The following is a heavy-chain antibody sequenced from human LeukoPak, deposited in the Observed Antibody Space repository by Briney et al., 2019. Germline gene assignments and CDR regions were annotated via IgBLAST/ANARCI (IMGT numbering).Heavy chain of an antibody. CDR3: ASRSIFGVVTSVFSDAFDI. CDR1: GYSISSGYY. V-gene: IGHV4-38-2*02. Sequence: SETLSLTCTVSGYSISSGYYWGWIRQPPGKGLEWIGSIYHSGSTYYNPSLKSRVTISVDTFKNQFSLKLSSVTAADTAVYYCASRSIFGVVTSVFSDAFDIWGQGTMVTVSS. D-gene: IGHD3-3*01. CDR2: IYHSGST. J-gene: IGHJ3*02.